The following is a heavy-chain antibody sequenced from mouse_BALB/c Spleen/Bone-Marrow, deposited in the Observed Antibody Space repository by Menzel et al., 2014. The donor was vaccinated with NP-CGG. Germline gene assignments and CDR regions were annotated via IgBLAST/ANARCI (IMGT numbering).Heavy chain of an antibody. CDR3: ARGFPFDY. CDR2: IYPGDGDT. Sequence: VQLQESGAELARPGASVKLSCKASGYTFTSYWMQLVKQRPGQGLEWIGAIYPGDGDTRYTQKFKGKATLTADKSSSTAYMQLICLKYEATADYYSARGFPFDYSGRGTTLAVST. V-gene: IGHV1-87*01. J-gene: IGHJ2*01. CDR1: GYTFTSYW.